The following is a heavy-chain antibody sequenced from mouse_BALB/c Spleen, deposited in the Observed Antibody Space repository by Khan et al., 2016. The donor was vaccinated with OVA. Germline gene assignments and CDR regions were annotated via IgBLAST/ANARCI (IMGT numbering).Heavy chain of an antibody. CDR1: DFSIASEYA. CDR3: ARSVYYFYAYSMDY. CDR2: ISYSGST. D-gene: IGHD2-2*01. V-gene: IGHV3-2*02. Sequence: VQLQQSGPGLVKPSQSLSLTCTVTDFSIASEYAWNWIRQFPGNKLEWMGYISYSGSTSYNSSLKSRISITRDTSKNQFFLRFNSVTTADTATYFCARSVYYFYAYSMDYWGQGASVTVSS. J-gene: IGHJ4*01.